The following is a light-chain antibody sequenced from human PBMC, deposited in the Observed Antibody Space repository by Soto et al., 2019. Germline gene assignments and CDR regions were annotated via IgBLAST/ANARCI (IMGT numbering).Light chain of an antibody. CDR2: DAS. CDR1: QSLSSY. J-gene: IGKJ3*01. CDR3: QQRSNWPPFT. V-gene: IGKV3-11*01. Sequence: EIVLTQSPATLSLSPGERATLSCRASQSLSSYLAWYQQKPGQATRLLIYDASNRATGIPARFSGSGSGTDFTLTISSLEPEDFALYYCQQRSNWPPFTFGPGTKVDIK.